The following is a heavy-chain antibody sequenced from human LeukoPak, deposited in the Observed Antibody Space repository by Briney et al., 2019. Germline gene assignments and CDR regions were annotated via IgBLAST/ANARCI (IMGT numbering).Heavy chain of an antibody. CDR1: GYSISSGYD. V-gene: IGHV4-38-2*02. Sequence: SETLSLTCTVSGYSISSGYDWGWIRHTPGKGLEWIGGIYHSGSTYYNPSLKSRVTISVDTSKNQFSLKLSSVTAADTAVYYCAGLWIGESAHDYWGQGTLVNVSS. CDR3: AGLWIGESAHDY. CDR2: IYHSGST. D-gene: IGHD3-10*01. J-gene: IGHJ4*02.